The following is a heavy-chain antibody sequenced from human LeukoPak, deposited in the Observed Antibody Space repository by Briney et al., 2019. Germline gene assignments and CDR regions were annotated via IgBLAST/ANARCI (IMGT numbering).Heavy chain of an antibody. CDR1: GYTFTSYA. CDR3: ARDEYCSSTSCYGYFQH. D-gene: IGHD2-2*01. CDR2: INAGNGNT. V-gene: IGHV1-3*01. Sequence: ASVKVSCKASGYTFTSYAMHWVRQAPGQRLEWMGWINAGNGNTKYSQKFQGRVTITRDTSASTVYMELSSLRSEDTAVYYCARDEYCSSTSCYGYFQHWGQGTLVTVSS. J-gene: IGHJ1*01.